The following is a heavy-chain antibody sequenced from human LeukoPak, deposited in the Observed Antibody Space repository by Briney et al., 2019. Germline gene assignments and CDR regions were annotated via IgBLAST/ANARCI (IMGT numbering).Heavy chain of an antibody. D-gene: IGHD3-22*01. CDR1: GGSFSGYY. CDR2: INHSGST. Sequence: SETLSLTCAVYGGSFSGYYWSWIRQPPGKGLEWIGEINHSGSTNYNPSLKSRVTISVDTSKNQFSLKLSSVTAADTAVYYCARFYYYDSSGYYWVAFDYWGQGNLVTVSS. V-gene: IGHV4-34*01. CDR3: ARFYYYDSSGYYWVAFDY. J-gene: IGHJ4*02.